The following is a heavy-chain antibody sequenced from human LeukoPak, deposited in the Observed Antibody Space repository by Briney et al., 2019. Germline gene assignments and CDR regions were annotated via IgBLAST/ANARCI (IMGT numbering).Heavy chain of an antibody. V-gene: IGHV4-38-2*02. CDR3: SSLGYCSSTSCQIAIDY. D-gene: IGHD2-2*01. CDR1: GYSISSGYY. Sequence: SETLSLTCTVSGYSISSGYYWGWIRQPPGKGLEWIGSIYHSGSTYYNPSLKSRVTISVDTSKNQFSLKLSSVTAADTAVYYCSSLGYCSSTSCQIAIDYWGQGTLVTVSS. CDR2: IYHSGST. J-gene: IGHJ4*02.